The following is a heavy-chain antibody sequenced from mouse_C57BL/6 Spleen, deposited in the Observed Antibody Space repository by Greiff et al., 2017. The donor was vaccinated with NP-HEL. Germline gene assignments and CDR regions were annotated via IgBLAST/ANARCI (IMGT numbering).Heavy chain of an antibody. CDR3: ATGTGDGVAY. CDR1: GYTFTDYY. D-gene: IGHD3-3*01. J-gene: IGHJ3*01. V-gene: IGHV1-76*01. Sequence: VQLQQSGAELVRPGASVKLSCKASGYTFTDYYINWVKQRPGQGLEWIARIYPGSGNTYYNEKFKGKATLTAEKSSSTAYMQRSSLTSEDSAVYCGATGTGDGVAYWGQGTLVTVSA. CDR2: IYPGSGNT.